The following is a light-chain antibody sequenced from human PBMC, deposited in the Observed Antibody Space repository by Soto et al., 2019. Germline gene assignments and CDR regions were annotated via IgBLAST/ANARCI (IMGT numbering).Light chain of an antibody. Sequence: EIVMTQSPATLSVSPGERATLSCRASQSVNSRLPWYQHKPGQAPRLLISGASSRATGIPDRFSGSGSGTDFTLTISRLEPEDFAVYYCQQYYNSPLTFGQGTKGDIK. CDR3: QQYYNSPLT. J-gene: IGKJ1*01. CDR2: GAS. CDR1: QSVNSR. V-gene: IGKV3D-15*01.